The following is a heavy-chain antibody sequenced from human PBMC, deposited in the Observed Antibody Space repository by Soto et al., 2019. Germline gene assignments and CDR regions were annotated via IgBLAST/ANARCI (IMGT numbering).Heavy chain of an antibody. Sequence: QVPLVQSGTEVKKPGASVNVSCKAFGYTFTSYGFSWVRQVPGQGLEWLGWISAFNGDTHYAQTMKGRLTVTTDPSSTTAPMELRILTPADTAVYYCAREAGWQLTVPYDWGQGTLVTFS. D-gene: IGHD6-13*01. CDR2: ISAFNGDT. CDR3: AREAGWQLTVPYD. V-gene: IGHV1-18*04. CDR1: GYTFTSYG. J-gene: IGHJ4*02.